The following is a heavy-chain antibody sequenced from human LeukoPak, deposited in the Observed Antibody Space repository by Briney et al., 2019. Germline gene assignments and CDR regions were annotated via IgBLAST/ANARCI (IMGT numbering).Heavy chain of an antibody. CDR2: ISSSSSYI. D-gene: IGHD3-3*01. J-gene: IGHJ6*02. CDR1: GFTFSSYS. V-gene: IGHV3-21*01. Sequence: GGSLRLSCAASGFTFSSYSMNWVRQAPGKGLEWVSSISSSSSYIYYADPVKGRFTISRDNAKNSLYLQMNSLRAEDTAVYYCAREYYDFWSGYYNYYYYGMDVWGQGTTVTVSS. CDR3: AREYYDFWSGYYNYYYYGMDV.